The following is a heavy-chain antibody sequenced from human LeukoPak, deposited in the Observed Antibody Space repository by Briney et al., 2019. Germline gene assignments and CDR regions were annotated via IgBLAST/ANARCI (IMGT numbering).Heavy chain of an antibody. CDR1: VFTFSSYS. V-gene: IGHV3-21*01. CDR2: ISSSSSYI. Sequence: GGSLRLSCAASVFTFSSYSMNWVRQAPGTGLEWVSSISSSSSYIYYGASVKGRFTIFRANAQNSLSLQMNSLRAEDTAVYYCARDGIICGGDCYPYNWFDPWGQGTLVTVPS. D-gene: IGHD2-21*01. J-gene: IGHJ5*02. CDR3: ARDGIICGGDCYPYNWFDP.